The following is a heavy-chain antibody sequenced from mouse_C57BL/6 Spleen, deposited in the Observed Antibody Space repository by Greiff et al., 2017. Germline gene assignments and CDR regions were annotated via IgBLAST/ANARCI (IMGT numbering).Heavy chain of an antibody. D-gene: IGHD4-1*01. Sequence: QVQLQQPGAELVRPGTSVKLSCKASGYTFTSYWMHWVKQRPGQGLEWIGVIDPSDSYTNYNQKFKGKATLTVDTSSSTAYMQLSSLTSEDSAVYYCARCPDWDSYYFDYWGQGTTLTVSS. V-gene: IGHV1-59*01. CDR2: IDPSDSYT. J-gene: IGHJ2*01. CDR3: ARCPDWDSYYFDY. CDR1: GYTFTSYW.